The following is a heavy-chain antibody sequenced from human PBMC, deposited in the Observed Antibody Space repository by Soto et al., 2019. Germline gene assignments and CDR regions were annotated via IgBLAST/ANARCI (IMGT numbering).Heavy chain of an antibody. Sequence: GGSLRLSCAASGFTFSSYSMNWVRQAPGKGLEWVSYISSSSSTIYYADSVKGRFTISRDNAKNSLYLQMNSLRDEDTAVYYCARDFLRQWLVSRSYYYYGMDVWGQGTTVTVS. CDR3: ARDFLRQWLVSRSYYYYGMDV. CDR1: GFTFSSYS. J-gene: IGHJ6*02. D-gene: IGHD6-19*01. V-gene: IGHV3-48*02. CDR2: ISSSSSTI.